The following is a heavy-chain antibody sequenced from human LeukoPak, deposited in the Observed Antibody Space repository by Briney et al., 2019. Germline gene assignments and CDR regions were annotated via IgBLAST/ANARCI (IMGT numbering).Heavy chain of an antibody. CDR3: ARAYSYATSVHTDY. Sequence: GGSLRLSCTVSGLTFSTYDMHCLRQAPGKGLDWVAIIWHDGTNKYYADSVKGRFTISRDNSKNTLYLQMNSLRVEDTAVYYCARAYSYATSVHTDYWGQGTLVTVSS. J-gene: IGHJ4*02. CDR1: GLTFSTYD. D-gene: IGHD3-10*01. CDR2: IWHDGTNK. V-gene: IGHV3-33*01.